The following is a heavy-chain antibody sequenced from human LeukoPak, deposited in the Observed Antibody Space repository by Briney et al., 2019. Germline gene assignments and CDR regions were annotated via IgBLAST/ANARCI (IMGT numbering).Heavy chain of an antibody. CDR1: GGSFSGYY. Sequence: SETLSLTCAVYGGSFSGYYWSWIRQPPGKGLEWIGEINHSGSTNYNPSPKSRVTISVDTSKNQFSLKLSSVTAADTAVYYCARVVIVGATPGAFDIWGQGTMVTVSS. CDR2: INHSGST. V-gene: IGHV4-34*01. D-gene: IGHD1-26*01. CDR3: ARVVIVGATPGAFDI. J-gene: IGHJ3*02.